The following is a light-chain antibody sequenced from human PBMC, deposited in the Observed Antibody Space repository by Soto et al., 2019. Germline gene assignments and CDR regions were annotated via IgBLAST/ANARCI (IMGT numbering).Light chain of an antibody. CDR2: AAS. CDR1: QSISSS. V-gene: IGKV1-39*01. Sequence: IQMTQSPSSLSASVGDSVTITCRASQSISSSLNWYQQRPGKAPTLLIYAASSLQSGVPSRFRGSGYGTDFALTITSLQPEDFATYYCQQSYNSPPITFGQGTRLEI. J-gene: IGKJ5*01. CDR3: QQSYNSPPIT.